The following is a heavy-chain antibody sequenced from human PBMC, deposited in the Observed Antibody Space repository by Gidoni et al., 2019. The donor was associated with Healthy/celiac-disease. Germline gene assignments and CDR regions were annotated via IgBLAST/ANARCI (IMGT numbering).Heavy chain of an antibody. CDR3: AKVGKSSGWPPLGDDY. V-gene: IGHV3-23*01. D-gene: IGHD6-19*01. J-gene: IGHJ4*02. CDR1: GFTFTRCA. CDR2: ISGSGGST. Sequence: EVQLLESGGGLVQPGGSLRLSCAASGFTFTRCAMSWVRQAPGKGLEWVSAISGSGGSTYYADSVKGRFTISRDNSKNTLYLQMNSLRAEDTAVYYCAKVGKSSGWPPLGDDYWGQGTLVTVSS.